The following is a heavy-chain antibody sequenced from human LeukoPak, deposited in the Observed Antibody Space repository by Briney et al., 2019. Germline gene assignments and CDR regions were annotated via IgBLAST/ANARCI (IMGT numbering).Heavy chain of an antibody. CDR1: GGTFSSYA. Sequence: SVKVSCKASGGTFSSYAISWVRQAPGQGLEWMGGIIPIFGTANYVQKFQGRVTITADESTSTAYMELSSLRSEDTAVYYCARDRRTRGIVVVPAAMRANWFDPWGQGTLVTVSS. CDR3: ARDRRTRGIVVVPAAMRANWFDP. J-gene: IGHJ5*02. V-gene: IGHV1-69*13. D-gene: IGHD2-2*01. CDR2: IIPIFGTA.